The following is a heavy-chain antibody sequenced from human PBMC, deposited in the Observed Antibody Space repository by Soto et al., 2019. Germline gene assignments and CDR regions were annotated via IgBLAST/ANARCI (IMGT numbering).Heavy chain of an antibody. CDR2: IDPSDSYT. D-gene: IGHD1-1*01. V-gene: IGHV5-10-1*01. CDR1: GYSFTSHW. CDR3: ARRLSGPKEEYNAYYFYGLDV. Sequence: ESLKISCQGSGYSFTSHWITWVRQTPGKGLEWMGRIDPSDSYTNYSPSFQGRVTISADRSISTAFLQWSSLEASDTAIYYCARRLSGPKEEYNAYYFYGLDVWGQGTTVTVCS. J-gene: IGHJ6*02.